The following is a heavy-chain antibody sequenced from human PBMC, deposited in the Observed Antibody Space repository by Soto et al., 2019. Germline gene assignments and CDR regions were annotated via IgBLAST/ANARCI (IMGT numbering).Heavy chain of an antibody. D-gene: IGHD3-10*01. CDR2: INRSGST. J-gene: IGHJ4*02. CDR3: ARRKENYYGSGSYYRFDY. V-gene: IGHV4-34*01. CDR1: GGSFSGSY. Sequence: SETLSLTCAVYGGSFSGSYWTWIRQPPGKGLEWIGDINRSGSTYYNPSLKSRVTISVDTSKNQFSLKLSSVTAADTAVYYCARRKENYYGSGSYYRFDYWGQGTLVTVSS.